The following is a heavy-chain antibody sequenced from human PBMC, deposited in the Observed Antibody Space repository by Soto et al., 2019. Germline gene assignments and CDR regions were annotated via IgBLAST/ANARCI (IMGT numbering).Heavy chain of an antibody. CDR1: GFTFSSYD. CDR2: IGTAGDT. D-gene: IGHD6-13*01. CDR3: ARSWYGWFDP. V-gene: IGHV3-13*01. Sequence: EVQLVESGGGLVQPGGSLRLSCAASGFTFSSYDMHWVRQATGKGLEWVSAIGTAGDTYYPGSVKGRFTISRENAKNSLYLQMNSPRAEDTAGYYCARSWYGWFDPWGQGTLVTVSS. J-gene: IGHJ5*02.